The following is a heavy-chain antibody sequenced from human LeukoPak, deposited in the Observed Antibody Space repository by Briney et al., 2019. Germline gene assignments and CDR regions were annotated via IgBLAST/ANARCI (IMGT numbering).Heavy chain of an antibody. CDR3: ARWSDCGGDCHILDY. Sequence: SETLSLTCTVSGGSISSYYWSWSRQAPGKGVEWIGNLYYNRGAWFKSSLKSRVTTSVDTSKNEFSLKLSSVTAADTAAYYCARWSDCGGDCHILDYWGQGILVTVSS. D-gene: IGHD2-21*02. J-gene: IGHJ4*02. CDR2: LYYNRGA. V-gene: IGHV4-59*01. CDR1: GGSISSYY.